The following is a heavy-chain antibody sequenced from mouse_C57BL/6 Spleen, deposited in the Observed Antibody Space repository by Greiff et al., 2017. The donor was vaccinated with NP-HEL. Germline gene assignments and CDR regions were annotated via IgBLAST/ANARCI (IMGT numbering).Heavy chain of an antibody. CDR3: ARPIYYDYDGDWYFDV. J-gene: IGHJ1*03. CDR1: GYTFTSYW. D-gene: IGHD2-4*01. CDR2: IYPSDSET. Sequence: QVQLQQPGAELVRPGSSVKLSCKASGYTFTSYWMDWVKQRPGQGLEWIGNIYPSDSETHYNQKFKDKATLTVDKSSSTAYMQLSSLTSEDSAVYYCARPIYYDYDGDWYFDVWGTGTTVTVSS. V-gene: IGHV1-61*01.